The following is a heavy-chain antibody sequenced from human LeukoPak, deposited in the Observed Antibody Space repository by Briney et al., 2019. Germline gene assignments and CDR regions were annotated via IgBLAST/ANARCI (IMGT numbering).Heavy chain of an antibody. CDR3: TTDRVDRSFDV. CDR1: GYTFSDYN. Sequence: ATVKISCKASGYTFSDYNIHWVQYAPGKGLEWMGSIDTEDGETIYAERFQGRVTITADTSTNTAYMELTSLRSDDTAVYYCTTDRVDRSFDVWGKGTAVSVSS. J-gene: IGHJ6*04. CDR2: IDTEDGET. V-gene: IGHV1-69-2*01. D-gene: IGHD3-10*01.